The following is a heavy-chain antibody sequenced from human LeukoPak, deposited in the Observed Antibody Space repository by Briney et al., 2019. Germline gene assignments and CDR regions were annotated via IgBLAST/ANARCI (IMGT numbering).Heavy chain of an antibody. D-gene: IGHD5-18*01. J-gene: IGHJ3*02. CDR2: IYTSGST. V-gene: IGHV4-61*02. CDR1: GGSISSGSYY. Sequence: SETLSLTCTVSGGSISSGSYYWRWIRQPAGKGLEWIGRIYTSGSTNYNPSLKSRVTISVDTSKNQFSLKLSSVTAADTAVYYCARRIQLWLPRENDAFDIWGQGTMVTVSS. CDR3: ARRIQLWLPRENDAFDI.